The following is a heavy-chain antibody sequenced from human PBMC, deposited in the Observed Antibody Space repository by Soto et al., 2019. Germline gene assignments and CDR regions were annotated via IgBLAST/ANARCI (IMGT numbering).Heavy chain of an antibody. J-gene: IGHJ6*02. V-gene: IGHV5-51*01. CDR1: GYSFSSYW. CDR3: ARPSIAAAGMSYYYGMDV. CDR2: INLGDSDT. Sequence: PGESLKISCKGSGYSFSSYWIGWVRQMPGKGLEWMGIINLGDSDTRYSPSFQGQVTISADKSISTAYLQWSSLKASDTAMYYCARPSIAAAGMSYYYGMDVWGQGTTVTAP. D-gene: IGHD6-13*01.